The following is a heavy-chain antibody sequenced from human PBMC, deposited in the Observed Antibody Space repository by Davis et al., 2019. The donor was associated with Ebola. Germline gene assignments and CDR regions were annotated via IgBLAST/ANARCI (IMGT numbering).Heavy chain of an antibody. Sequence: ASVKVSCTASGYTFTGYYMHWVRQAPGQGLEWMGRINPNSGGTNYAQKFQGRVTMTRDTSISTAYMELSRLRSDDTAVYYCARRYSSSPDSELDYWGQGTLVTVSS. V-gene: IGHV1-2*06. CDR2: INPNSGGT. CDR1: GYTFTGYY. D-gene: IGHD6-13*01. J-gene: IGHJ4*02. CDR3: ARRYSSSPDSELDY.